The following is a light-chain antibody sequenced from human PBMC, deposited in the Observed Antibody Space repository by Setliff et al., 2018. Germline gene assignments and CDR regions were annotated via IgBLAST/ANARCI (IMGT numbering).Light chain of an antibody. CDR3: TAYTSGTTDV. J-gene: IGLJ1*01. Sequence: LTQPASVSGSPGQSITISCSGTSSDVGSYDLVSWYQQHPGKAPKLIIYGVSNRPSGVSSRFSGSKSGNTASLTISGLQTEDEADYYCTAYTSGTTDVFGTGTKVTVL. CDR2: GVS. CDR1: SSDVGSYDL. V-gene: IGLV2-14*03.